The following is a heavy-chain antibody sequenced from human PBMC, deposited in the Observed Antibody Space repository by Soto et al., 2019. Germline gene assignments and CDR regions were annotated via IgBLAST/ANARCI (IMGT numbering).Heavy chain of an antibody. Sequence: QVQLVESGGGVVQPGRSLRLSCAASGFTFSSYGMHWVRQAPGKGLEWVAVIWYDGSNKYYADSVKGRFTISRDNSKNTLYLQMNSLRAEDTAVYYCARDRLYYDFWSGYENDAFDIWGQGTMVTVSS. CDR1: GFTFSSYG. V-gene: IGHV3-33*01. D-gene: IGHD3-3*01. CDR3: ARDRLYYDFWSGYENDAFDI. CDR2: IWYDGSNK. J-gene: IGHJ3*02.